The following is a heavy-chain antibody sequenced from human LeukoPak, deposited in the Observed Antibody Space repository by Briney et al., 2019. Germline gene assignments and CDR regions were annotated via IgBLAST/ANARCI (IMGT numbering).Heavy chain of an antibody. CDR2: IYHSGST. CDR3: ARKGGGWSYYFDY. Sequence: SGTLSLTCAVSGGSISSSNWWSWVHQPPGKGLEWIGEIYHSGSTNYNPSLKSRVTISVDKSKNQFSLKLSSVTAADTAVYYCARKGGGWSYYFDYWGQGTLVTVSS. J-gene: IGHJ4*02. V-gene: IGHV4-4*02. CDR1: GGSISSSNW. D-gene: IGHD6-19*01.